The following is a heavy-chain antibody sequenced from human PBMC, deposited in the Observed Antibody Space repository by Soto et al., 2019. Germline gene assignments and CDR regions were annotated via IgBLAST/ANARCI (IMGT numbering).Heavy chain of an antibody. D-gene: IGHD3-9*01. CDR1: GFTFSSYG. CDR2: ISYDGSNK. CDR3: AKGSSYYDILTGYSAFDN. Sequence: PGGSLRLCCAAAGFTFSSYGMQWVRQAPGKGQEMVAVISYDGSNKYYADSVKGRFTISRDNSKNTLYLQMNSLTAEDTAVYCCAKGSSYYDILTGYSAFDNWGNGTLVTVAS. V-gene: IGHV3-30*18. J-gene: IGHJ4*01.